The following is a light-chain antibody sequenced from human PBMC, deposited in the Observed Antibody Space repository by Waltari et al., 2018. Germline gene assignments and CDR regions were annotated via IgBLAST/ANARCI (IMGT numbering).Light chain of an antibody. CDR1: QNINSW. V-gene: IGKV1-5*03. CDR2: KAS. CDR3: QEYNSYPLT. Sequence: DIQMTQSPSTLSASVGDRVTITCRASQNINSWLAWYQQKPGKAPKFLIYKASSLESGVQSRVSCSESGKEFTLAISSMQPDDFGTYYCQEYNSYPLTFGQGTKVEIK. J-gene: IGKJ1*01.